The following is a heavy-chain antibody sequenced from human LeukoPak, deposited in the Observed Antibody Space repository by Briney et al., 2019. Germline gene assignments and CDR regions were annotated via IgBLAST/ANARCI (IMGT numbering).Heavy chain of an antibody. Sequence: SETLSLTCPVSGGSISSYYWSWIRQPPGKGLEWIGYIYYSGSTNYNPSLKSRVTISVDTSKNQFSLKLSSVTAADTAVYYCASSLIQLWLRDWGQGTLVTVSS. CDR2: IYYSGST. J-gene: IGHJ4*02. CDR1: GGSISSYY. CDR3: ASSLIQLWLRD. V-gene: IGHV4-59*01. D-gene: IGHD5-18*01.